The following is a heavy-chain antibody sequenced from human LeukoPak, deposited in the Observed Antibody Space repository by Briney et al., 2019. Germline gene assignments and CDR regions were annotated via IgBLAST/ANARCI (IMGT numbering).Heavy chain of an antibody. CDR3: ARVGAAAGISY. Sequence: SETLSLTCTVSGGSISSSSYYWGWIRQPPGKGLEWFGSIYYSGSTYYNPSLKSRVTISVDTSKNQFSLKLSSVTAADTAVYYCARVGAAAGISYWGQGTLVTVSS. CDR1: GGSISSSSYY. J-gene: IGHJ4*02. D-gene: IGHD6-13*01. V-gene: IGHV4-39*01. CDR2: IYYSGST.